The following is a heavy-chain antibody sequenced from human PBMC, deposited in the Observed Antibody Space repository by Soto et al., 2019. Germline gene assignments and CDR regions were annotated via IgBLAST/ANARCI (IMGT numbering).Heavy chain of an antibody. V-gene: IGHV3-30-3*01. D-gene: IGHD3-3*01. Sequence: RRLSCAASGFTFSSYAMHWVRQAPGKGLEWVAVISYDGSNKYYADSVKGRFTISRDNSKNTLYLQMNSLRAEDTAAYYCARAYYDFWSGYYPATFDYWGQGTLVTVSS. CDR2: ISYDGSNK. CDR1: GFTFSSYA. CDR3: ARAYYDFWSGYYPATFDY. J-gene: IGHJ4*02.